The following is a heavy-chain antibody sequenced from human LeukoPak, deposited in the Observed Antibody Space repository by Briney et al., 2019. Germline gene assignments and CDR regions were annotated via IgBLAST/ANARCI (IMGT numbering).Heavy chain of an antibody. CDR2: INHSGST. CDR1: GGSFSGYY. CDR3: ARYYDSSGYWSTPHFDY. V-gene: IGHV4-34*01. J-gene: IGHJ4*02. Sequence: SETLSLTCAVYGGSFSGYYWSWIRQPPGKGLEWIGEINHSGSTNYNPSLQSRVTISVDTSKNQFSLKLSSVTAADTAVYYCARYYDSSGYWSTPHFDYWGQGTLVTVSS. D-gene: IGHD3-22*01.